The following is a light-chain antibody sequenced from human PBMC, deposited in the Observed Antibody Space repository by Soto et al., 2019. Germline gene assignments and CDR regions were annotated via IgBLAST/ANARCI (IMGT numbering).Light chain of an antibody. CDR1: QSVSSSH. V-gene: IGKV3-20*01. Sequence: EIVLTHAPFARYLPPVERATLSFRASQSVSSSHLAWHQHKPGQAPRLLIYAASSRANGSPDRFSGSGSGTDFTLTISRLEPEDFAVYYCQQYGSSGTFGQGTKVDIK. CDR3: QQYGSSGT. CDR2: AAS. J-gene: IGKJ1*01.